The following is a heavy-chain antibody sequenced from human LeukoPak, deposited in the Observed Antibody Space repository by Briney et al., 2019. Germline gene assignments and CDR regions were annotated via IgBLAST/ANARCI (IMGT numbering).Heavy chain of an antibody. V-gene: IGHV4-34*01. CDR2: INHSGST. D-gene: IGHD2-2*02. J-gene: IGHJ6*02. CDR3: ARRGLRYCSSTSCYTGSYYYYYYDMDV. CDR1: GGSFSGYY. Sequence: SSETLSLTCAVYGGSFSGYYRSWIRQPPGKGLEWIGEINHSGSTNYNPSLKSRVTISVDTSKNQFSLKLSSVTAADTAVYYCARRGLRYCSSTSCYTGSYYYYYYDMDVWGQGTTVTVSS.